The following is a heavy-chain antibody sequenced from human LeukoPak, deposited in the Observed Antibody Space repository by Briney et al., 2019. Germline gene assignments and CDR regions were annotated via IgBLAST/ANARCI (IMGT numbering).Heavy chain of an antibody. CDR1: GDSVSSNSAA. J-gene: IGHJ4*02. V-gene: IGHV6-1*01. Sequence: SPTLSPTCAISGDSVSSNSAAWNWIRQSPSRGLEWLGRTYYRSKWFHDYAVSVKSRITINPDTSKNQFSLQLNSVTPEDTAVYYCSRDRSDCFDFDYWGQGTLVYVSS. D-gene: IGHD2-21*02. CDR2: TYYRSKWFH. CDR3: SRDRSDCFDFDY.